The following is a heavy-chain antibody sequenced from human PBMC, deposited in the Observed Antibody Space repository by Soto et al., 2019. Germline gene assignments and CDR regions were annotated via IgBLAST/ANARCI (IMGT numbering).Heavy chain of an antibody. V-gene: IGHV3-20*04. D-gene: IGHD2-21*01. CDR2: INRHGDST. CDR1: GFGFDEYG. J-gene: IGHJ4*02. Sequence: EVQLVESGGGVVRPGGSLRLSCAASGFGFDEYGMSWVRQGPGKGLEWVSGINRHGDSTGYADSVKGRVTISRDNAKNSLYLQMNGLKAEDRDGYYCARDHRWGYEYGDYGDSWGQGTLVTVSS. CDR3: ARDHRWGYEYGDYGDS.